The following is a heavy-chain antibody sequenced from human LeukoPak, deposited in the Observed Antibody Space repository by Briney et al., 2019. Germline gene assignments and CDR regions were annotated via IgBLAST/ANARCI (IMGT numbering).Heavy chain of an antibody. CDR3: ARGGYDSTLGYYYYMDV. D-gene: IGHD3-22*01. V-gene: IGHV1-2*02. Sequence: SVKVSCKASGYTFTGYYMHWVRQAPGQGLEWMGWINPNSGGTNYAQKFQGRVTMTRDTSISTAYMELSRLRSDDTAVYYCARGGYDSTLGYYYYMDVWGKGTTVTVSS. CDR1: GYTFTGYY. J-gene: IGHJ6*03. CDR2: INPNSGGT.